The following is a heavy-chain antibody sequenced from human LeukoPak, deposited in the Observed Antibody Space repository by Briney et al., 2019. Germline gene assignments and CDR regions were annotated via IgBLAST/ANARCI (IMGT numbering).Heavy chain of an antibody. J-gene: IGHJ6*04. D-gene: IGHD2-8*01. V-gene: IGHV4-59*08. CDR3: ARHVYGEGMVV. CDR2: IHSTEGT. CDR1: GGSLNGYY. Sequence: SETLSLTCTVSGGSLNGYYWGWIRQPPGKGLECIGYIHSTEGTAHNPSLRSRLTISLDTSKNQFSLTLSSVTAADTAVYYCARHVYGEGMVVWGKGTMVTVSS.